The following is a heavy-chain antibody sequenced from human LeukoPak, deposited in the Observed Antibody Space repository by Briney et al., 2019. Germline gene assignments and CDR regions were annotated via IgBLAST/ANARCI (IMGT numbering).Heavy chain of an antibody. D-gene: IGHD1-26*01. CDR1: GISLSTSGMR. CDR3: ARTESGSRFDY. J-gene: IGHJ4*02. CDR2: IDWDDDK. V-gene: IGHV2-70*04. Sequence: SGPELVKPTQTLTLTCTLSGISLSTSGMRVSWIRQPPGEALEWLARIDWDDDKFYSTSLKTRLTISKDTSKNQVVLTMTNMDPVDTATYYCARTESGSRFDYWGQGTLVTVSS.